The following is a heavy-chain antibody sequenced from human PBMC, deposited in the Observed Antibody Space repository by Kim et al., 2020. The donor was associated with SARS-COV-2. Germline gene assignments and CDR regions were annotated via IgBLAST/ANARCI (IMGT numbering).Heavy chain of an antibody. J-gene: IGHJ4*02. Sequence: YSVSVTSRITITPDTSKNQFSLQLNSVTPEVTAVYYCARDYYYDSSGLDYWGQGTLVTVSS. V-gene: IGHV6-1*01. D-gene: IGHD3-22*01. CDR3: ARDYYYDSSGLDY.